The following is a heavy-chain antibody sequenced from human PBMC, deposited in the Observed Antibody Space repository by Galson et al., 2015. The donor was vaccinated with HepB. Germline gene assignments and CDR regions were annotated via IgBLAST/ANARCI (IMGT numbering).Heavy chain of an antibody. V-gene: IGHV3-7*03. CDR2: IKQGGSEK. J-gene: IGHJ4*02. Sequence: SLRLSCAASGFTFSSYWMSWVRQAPGKGLEWVANIKQGGSEKYYVDSVKGRFTISRDNAKNSLYLQMNSLRVEDTAVYYCARGPYYDILTGYWYWGQGTLVTVSS. CDR3: ARGPYYDILTGYWY. CDR1: GFTFSSYW. D-gene: IGHD3-9*01.